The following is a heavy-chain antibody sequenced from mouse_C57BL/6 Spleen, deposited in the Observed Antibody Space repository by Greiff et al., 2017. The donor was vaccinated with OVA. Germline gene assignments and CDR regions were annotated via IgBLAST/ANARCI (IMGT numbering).Heavy chain of an antibody. CDR1: GYTFTSYG. D-gene: IGHD4-1*01. Sequence: VQLKESGAELARPGASVKLSCKASGYTFTSYGISWVKQRTGQGLEWIGEIYPRSGNTYYNEKFKGKATLTADKSSSTAYMELRSLTSEDSAVYFCARWELGYWYFDVWGTGTTVTVSS. V-gene: IGHV1-81*01. CDR3: ARWELGYWYFDV. J-gene: IGHJ1*03. CDR2: IYPRSGNT.